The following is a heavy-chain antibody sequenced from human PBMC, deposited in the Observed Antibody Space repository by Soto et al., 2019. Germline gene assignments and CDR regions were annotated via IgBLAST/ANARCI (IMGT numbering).Heavy chain of an antibody. CDR3: AKDLQGGVVPAAIFYYGMDV. CDR2: ISGSGGST. D-gene: IGHD2-2*01. CDR1: GFTLSSYA. J-gene: IGHJ6*02. V-gene: IGHV3-23*01. Sequence: GGSLRLSCAASGFTLSSYAMSWVRQAPGKGLEWVSAISGSGGSTYYADSVKGRFTISRDNSKNTLYLQMNSLRAEDTAVYYCAKDLQGGVVPAAIFYYGMDVWGQGTTVTVSS.